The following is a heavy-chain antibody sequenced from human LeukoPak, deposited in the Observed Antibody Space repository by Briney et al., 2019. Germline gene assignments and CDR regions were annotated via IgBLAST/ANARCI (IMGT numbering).Heavy chain of an antibody. CDR2: ISGSSGST. CDR3: AKDPSVSGPLDY. J-gene: IGHJ4*02. D-gene: IGHD6-6*01. Sequence: EGSLRLSCAASGFTFSSYAMSWVRQAPGKGLEWVSAISGSSGSTYYADSVKGRFTISRDNSKNTLYLQMNSLRAEDTAVYYCAKDPSVSGPLDYWGQGTLVTVSS. V-gene: IGHV3-23*01. CDR1: GFTFSSYA.